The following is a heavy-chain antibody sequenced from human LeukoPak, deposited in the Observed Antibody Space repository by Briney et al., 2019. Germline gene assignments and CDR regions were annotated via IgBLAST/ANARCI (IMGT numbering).Heavy chain of an antibody. CDR3: AKILTGTGPTMDV. J-gene: IGHJ6*02. V-gene: IGHV4-59*01. Sequence: PSETLSLTCTVSGGSISGYYRSWIRQPPGKGLEWIAYIYYNGISNYNPSLKSRVIISVDSSKNQFSLKLTSVTAADTAVYYCAKILTGTGPTMDVRGQGTTVTVSS. CDR2: IYYNGIS. D-gene: IGHD1-20*01. CDR1: GGSISGYY.